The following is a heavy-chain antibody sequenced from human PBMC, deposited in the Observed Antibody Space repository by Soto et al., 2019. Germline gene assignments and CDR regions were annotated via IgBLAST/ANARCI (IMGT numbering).Heavy chain of an antibody. J-gene: IGHJ3*02. V-gene: IGHV3-23*01. CDR2: ISGDGVST. CDR1: GFTFSTYA. CDR3: AHPRGYGVFDAYDI. D-gene: IGHD4-17*01. Sequence: GGSLRLSYAASGFTFSTYAMSWVRQAPGKGLEWVSAISGDGVSTYYADSVKGRFTISRHNSLNRLYLQMNSLRTEDTAVYFCAHPRGYGVFDAYDIWGQGAMVTVSS.